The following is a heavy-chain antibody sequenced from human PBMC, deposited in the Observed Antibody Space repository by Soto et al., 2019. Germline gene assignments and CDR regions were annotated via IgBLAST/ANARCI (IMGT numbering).Heavy chain of an antibody. Sequence: QVQLVESGGGVVQPGRSLRLSCAASGFTFSSYGMHWVRQAPGKGLEWVAVISYDGSNKYYADSVKGRFTISRDNSKNTLYLQMNSLRAEDTAVYYCAKTRTSATTVPPDYWGQGTLVTVSS. CDR1: GFTFSSYG. V-gene: IGHV3-30*18. D-gene: IGHD4-4*01. J-gene: IGHJ4*02. CDR3: AKTRTSATTVPPDY. CDR2: ISYDGSNK.